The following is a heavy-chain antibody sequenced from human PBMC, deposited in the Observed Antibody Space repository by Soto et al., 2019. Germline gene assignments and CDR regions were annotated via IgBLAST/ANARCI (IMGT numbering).Heavy chain of an antibody. CDR2: ISAYNGNT. Sequence: ASVKVSCKASGYTFTSYGISWVRQAPGQGLEWMGWISAYNGNTNYAQKLQGRVTMTTDTSTSTAYMELRSLRSDDTAVYYCGRDSDYGGNSDYWGQGTLVTVSS. CDR1: GYTFTSYG. J-gene: IGHJ4*02. CDR3: GRDSDYGGNSDY. V-gene: IGHV1-18*01. D-gene: IGHD4-17*01.